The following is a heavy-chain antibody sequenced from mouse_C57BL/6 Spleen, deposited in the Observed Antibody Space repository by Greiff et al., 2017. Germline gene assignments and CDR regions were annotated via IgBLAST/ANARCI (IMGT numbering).Heavy chain of an antibody. J-gene: IGHJ1*03. CDR1: GYTFTSYW. Sequence: QQSCKASGYTFTSYWMQWVKQRPGQGLEWIGEIDPSDSYTNYNQKFKGKATLTVDTSSSTAYMQLSSLTSEDSAVYYCARRGFYYGSSYVNWYFDVWGTGTTVTVSS. CDR3: ARRGFYYGSSYVNWYFDV. D-gene: IGHD1-1*01. CDR2: IDPSDSYT. V-gene: IGHV1-50*01.